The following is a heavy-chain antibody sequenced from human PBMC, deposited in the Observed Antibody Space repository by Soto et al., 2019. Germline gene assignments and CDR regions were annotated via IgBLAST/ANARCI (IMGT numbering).Heavy chain of an antibody. D-gene: IGHD2-21*02. V-gene: IGHV4-59*01. CDR2: IYYSGST. CDR1: GGSISSYY. J-gene: IGHJ3*02. Sequence: SETLSLTCTVSGGSISSYYWSWIRQPPGKGLEWIGYIYYSGSTNYNPSLKSRVTISVDTSTNQFSLKLSSGTAADTAVYYCARDTFVNCGGDCYSDAFDIWGQGTMVTVSS. CDR3: ARDTFVNCGGDCYSDAFDI.